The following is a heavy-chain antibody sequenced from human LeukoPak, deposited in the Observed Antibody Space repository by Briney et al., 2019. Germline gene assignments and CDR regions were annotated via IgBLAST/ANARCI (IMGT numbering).Heavy chain of an antibody. CDR1: GFIFDDVD. CDR3: TRDAFGGVIAPYFLN. V-gene: IGHV3-20*04. J-gene: IGHJ4*02. D-gene: IGHD3-16*02. CDR2: LNWNGDKT. Sequence: GGSLRLSCVASGFIFDDVDLSWVPQVPGKGLEWVCGLNWNGDKTGYADSVKGRFIISRDNAKNSLYLQMNGLRAEDTALYYCTRDAFGGVIAPYFLNGGQGTLVTVSS.